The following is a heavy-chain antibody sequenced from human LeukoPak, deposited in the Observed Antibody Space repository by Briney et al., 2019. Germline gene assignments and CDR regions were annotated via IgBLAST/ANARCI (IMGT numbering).Heavy chain of an antibody. CDR1: GGSFSGYY. Sequence: SETLSLTCAVYGGSFSGYYWSWIRQPPGKGLEWIGEINHSGSTNYNPSLKSRVTISVDTSKNQFPLKLSSVTAADTAVYYCARGVATIVGYYYGMDVWGQGTTVTVSS. CDR3: ARGVATIVGYYYGMDV. J-gene: IGHJ6*02. V-gene: IGHV4-34*01. D-gene: IGHD5-12*01. CDR2: INHSGST.